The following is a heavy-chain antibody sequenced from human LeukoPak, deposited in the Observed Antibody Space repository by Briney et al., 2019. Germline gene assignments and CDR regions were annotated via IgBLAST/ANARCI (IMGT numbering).Heavy chain of an antibody. CDR3: ARFTAFNYYYAMDV. J-gene: IGHJ6*01. CDR1: GVPIGSYS. V-gene: IGHV4-59*01. Sequence: PSETLSLTCTVSGVPIGSYSWSWVRQSPGKGLEWIASIYKTGTTKYNPSLKSRVTISPGASNQQGWSLRLSSVTAADTAVYFCARFTAFNYYYAMDVWSQGTTVIV. D-gene: IGHD3-3*02. CDR2: IYKTGTT.